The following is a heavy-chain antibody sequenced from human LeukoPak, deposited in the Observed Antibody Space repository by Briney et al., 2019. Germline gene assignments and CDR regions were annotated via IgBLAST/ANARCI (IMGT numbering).Heavy chain of an antibody. CDR1: GFTFSSYG. CDR2: IRSSSSTI. J-gene: IGHJ3*02. Sequence: PGGSLRLSCAASGFTFSSYGMHWVRQAPGKGLEWVSYIRSSSSTIYYADSVKGQFTISGDNAKNSLYLQMNTLRDEDTTVCFCARDSGYAFDTWGQGTMVTVSS. CDR3: ARDSGYAFDT. V-gene: IGHV3-48*02. D-gene: IGHD2-15*01.